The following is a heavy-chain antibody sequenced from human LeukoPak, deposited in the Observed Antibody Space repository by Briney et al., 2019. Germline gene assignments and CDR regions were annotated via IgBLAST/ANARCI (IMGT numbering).Heavy chain of an antibody. CDR3: AKDIVAGGYSGYEDY. CDR2: ISGDGGRT. V-gene: IGHV3-43*02. Sequence: QSGGSLRLSCAASGFIFDDYAMHWVRQAPGKGLEWVSLISGDGGRTDYADSVKGRFTISRDNSDNSLYLQMNSLRTDATALYYCAKDIVAGGYSGYEDYWGQGTLVTVPS. CDR1: GFIFDDYA. D-gene: IGHD5-12*01. J-gene: IGHJ4*02.